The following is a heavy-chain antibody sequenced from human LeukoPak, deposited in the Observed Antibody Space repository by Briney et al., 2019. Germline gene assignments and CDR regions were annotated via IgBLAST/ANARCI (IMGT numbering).Heavy chain of an antibody. D-gene: IGHD3-10*01. V-gene: IGHV1-24*01. Sequence: ASVKVSCKVSGYTLTELSMHWVRQAPGKGLEWMGGFDPEDGETIYAQKLQGRVTMTTDTSTSTAYMELRSLRSDDTAVYYCARRLPGSYSPFDYWGQGTLVTVSS. CDR1: GYTLTELS. CDR3: ARRLPGSYSPFDY. J-gene: IGHJ4*02. CDR2: FDPEDGET.